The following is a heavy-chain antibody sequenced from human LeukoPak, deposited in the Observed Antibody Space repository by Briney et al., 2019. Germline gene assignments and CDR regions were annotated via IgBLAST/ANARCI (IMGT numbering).Heavy chain of an antibody. J-gene: IGHJ4*02. CDR1: GGSFSGYY. Sequence: PSETLSLTCAVYGGSFSGYYWSWIRQPPGKGLEWIGEINHSGSTNYNPSLKSRVTISVDTSKNQFSLKLSSVTAADTAVYYCARLGYSSGWGKRHFDYWGQGTLVTVSS. CDR2: INHSGST. CDR3: ARLGYSSGWGKRHFDY. V-gene: IGHV4-34*01. D-gene: IGHD6-19*01.